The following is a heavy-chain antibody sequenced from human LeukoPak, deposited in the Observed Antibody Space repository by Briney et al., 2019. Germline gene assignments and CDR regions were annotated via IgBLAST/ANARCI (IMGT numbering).Heavy chain of an antibody. D-gene: IGHD2-2*02. V-gene: IGHV3-7*01. CDR2: INQNGSDK. J-gene: IGHJ6*03. Sequence: GGSLRLSCAASGFTFSIYWMSWVRQAPGKGLEWVANINQNGSDKYYVGSVKGRFTISRDNAKNTLYLQMNSLRAEDTAVYYCAREAIPNPYYYYYMDVWGKGTTVTVSS. CDR3: AREAIPNPYYYYYMDV. CDR1: GFTFSIYW.